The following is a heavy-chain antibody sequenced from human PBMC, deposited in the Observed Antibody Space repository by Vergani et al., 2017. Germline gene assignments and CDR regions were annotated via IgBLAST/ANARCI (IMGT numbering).Heavy chain of an antibody. J-gene: IGHJ4*02. Sequence: QLQLQESGPGLVKPSETQSLTCSVSGGSISSSSYYWGWIRQPPGKGLEWIGSIYYSGSTYYNPSLKSRVTIFVDTSKNQFSLKLSSVTAADTAVYYCARRHDDFWSGKGYFDYWGQGTLVTVSS. CDR2: IYYSGST. V-gene: IGHV4-39*01. D-gene: IGHD3-3*01. CDR1: GGSISSSSYY. CDR3: ARRHDDFWSGKGYFDY.